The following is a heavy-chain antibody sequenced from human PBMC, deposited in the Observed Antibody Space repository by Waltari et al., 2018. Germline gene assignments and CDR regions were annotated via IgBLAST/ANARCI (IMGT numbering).Heavy chain of an antibody. CDR1: GFTFTRYW. CDR3: AIVNIAGLVARNYYGMDV. V-gene: IGHV3-74*03. D-gene: IGHD6-13*01. CDR2: VNGDGSSI. Sequence: EVQLVESGGGLVQPGGSLRLSCAASGFTFTRYWMQWVRQFPGKGLMWVSLVNGDGSSIMYEDSGKGRFTMARDKANNTLHLQMDSLRVEDTAVYYCAIVNIAGLVARNYYGMDVWGQGTTVTVSS. J-gene: IGHJ6*02.